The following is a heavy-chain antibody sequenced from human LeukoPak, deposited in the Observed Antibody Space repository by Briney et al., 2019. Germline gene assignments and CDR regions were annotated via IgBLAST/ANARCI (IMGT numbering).Heavy chain of an antibody. CDR3: ARDQWLDY. V-gene: IGHV3-48*01. J-gene: IGHJ4*02. CDR1: GFTFSGYI. CDR2: ISSTSNTI. D-gene: IGHD6-19*01. Sequence: PGGSLRLSCAASGFTFSGYIMNWVRQAPGKGLEWVSFISSTSNTIYYADSVKGRFTVSRDNAKNSLYLQMNSLRAEDTAVYYCARDQWLDYWGQGTLVTVFS.